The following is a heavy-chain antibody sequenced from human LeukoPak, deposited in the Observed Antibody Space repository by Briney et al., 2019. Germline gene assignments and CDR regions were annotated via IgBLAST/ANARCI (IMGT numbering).Heavy chain of an antibody. CDR2: IYHSGST. CDR1: GHSISSGYY. V-gene: IGHV4-38-2*01. Sequence: TSETLSLTCGVSGHSISSGYYWGWIRQPPGKGLEWIGSIYHSGSTYYNPSLKSRVTISVDTFKNQFSLKLSSVTAADTAVYYCANAYGYWGQGTLVTVSP. D-gene: IGHD2-21*01. CDR3: ANAYGY. J-gene: IGHJ4*02.